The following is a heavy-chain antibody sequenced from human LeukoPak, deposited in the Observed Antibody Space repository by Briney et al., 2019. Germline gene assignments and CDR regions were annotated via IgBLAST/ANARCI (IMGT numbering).Heavy chain of an antibody. V-gene: IGHV3-33*01. Sequence: PGRSLRLSCAASGFTFSSYGMHWVRQAPGKGLEWVAVIWYDGSNKYYADSVKGRFTISRDNSKNTLYLQMNSLRAEDTAVYYCARDRRGYSYSPLDYWGQGTLVTASS. CDR1: GFTFSSYG. CDR2: IWYDGSNK. CDR3: ARDRRGYSYSPLDY. D-gene: IGHD5-18*01. J-gene: IGHJ4*02.